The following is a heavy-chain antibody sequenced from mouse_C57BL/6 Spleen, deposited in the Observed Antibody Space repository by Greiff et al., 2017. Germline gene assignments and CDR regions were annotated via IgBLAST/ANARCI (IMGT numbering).Heavy chain of an antibody. D-gene: IGHD1-1*01. CDR1: GFNIKDDY. CDR3: TTYYGSSPWFAY. CDR2: IDPENGDT. V-gene: IGHV14-4*01. J-gene: IGHJ3*01. Sequence: EVQLQQSGAELVRPGASVTLSCTASGFNIKDDYMHWVKQRPEQGLEWIGWIDPENGDTEYASKFQGKATITADTSSNTAYLQLSSLTSEDTAVYYCTTYYGSSPWFAYWSQGTLVTVSA.